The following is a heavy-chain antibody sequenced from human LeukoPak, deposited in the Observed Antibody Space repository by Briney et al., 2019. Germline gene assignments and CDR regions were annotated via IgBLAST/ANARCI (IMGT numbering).Heavy chain of an antibody. CDR1: GGSLSGYY. V-gene: IGHV4-34*01. Sequence: SETLSLTCAVYGGSLSGYYWSWIRQPPGKGLEWIGEINHSGSTNYNPSLKSRVIISVDTSKNQLSLKLSSMTAADTAVYYCARQWLVSPLFDYWGQGTLVTVSS. CDR3: ARQWLVSPLFDY. J-gene: IGHJ4*02. CDR2: INHSGST. D-gene: IGHD6-19*01.